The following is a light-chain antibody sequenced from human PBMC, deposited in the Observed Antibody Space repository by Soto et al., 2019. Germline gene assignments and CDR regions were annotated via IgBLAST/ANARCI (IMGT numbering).Light chain of an antibody. V-gene: IGKV3-11*01. CDR3: QQYGSSIT. J-gene: IGKJ5*01. Sequence: EIVLTQSPATLSLSPGERATVSCRASQSVGSHLAWYQQKRGQAPRLLIYDASNRATGIPARFSGSGSGTDFTLTISRLEPEDFAVYYCQQYGSSITFGQGTRLEIK. CDR2: DAS. CDR1: QSVGSH.